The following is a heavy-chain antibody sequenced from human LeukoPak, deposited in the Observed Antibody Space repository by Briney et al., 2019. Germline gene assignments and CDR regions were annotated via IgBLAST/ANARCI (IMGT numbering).Heavy chain of an antibody. CDR3: AKDMEEWELLTFDY. J-gene: IGHJ4*02. CDR1: RFTFSSFA. D-gene: IGHD1-26*01. V-gene: IGHV3-23*01. CDR2: ISGSGGST. Sequence: PGGSLRLSCAASRFTFSSFATSWLRQARGKGGEWVSDISGSGGSTYYADSVKGRFTISRDNSKNTLYLQMNSLRAEDTAVYYCAKDMEEWELLTFDYWGQGTLVTVSS.